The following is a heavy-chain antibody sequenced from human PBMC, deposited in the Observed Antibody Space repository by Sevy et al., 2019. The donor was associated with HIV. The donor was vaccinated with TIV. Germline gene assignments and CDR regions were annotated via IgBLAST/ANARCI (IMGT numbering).Heavy chain of an antibody. Sequence: GGSLRLSCLASGFTLTNHNMNWVRKAPGKGLDFVSYINSDSSTINHADSVKGRFTIYRENAKNSLYLQMNSLTDEDTAVYYCVRGNGLDIWGQGTMVTVSS. CDR1: GFTLTNHN. V-gene: IGHV3-48*02. CDR2: INSDSSTI. J-gene: IGHJ3*02. CDR3: VRGNGLDI. D-gene: IGHD2-8*01.